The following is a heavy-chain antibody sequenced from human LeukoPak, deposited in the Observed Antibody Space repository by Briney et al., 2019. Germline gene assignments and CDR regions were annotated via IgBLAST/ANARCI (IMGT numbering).Heavy chain of an antibody. V-gene: IGHV3-21*04. D-gene: IGHD1-26*01. CDR2: ISSSSSYI. CDR1: GFTFDDYA. CDR3: ARELREHGVFDI. J-gene: IGHJ3*02. Sequence: GRSLRLSCAASGFTFDDYAMHWVRQAPGKGLEWVSSISSSSSYIYYADSVKGRFSISRDNSKNTVYLQMNSLRAEDTAVYYCARELREHGVFDIWGQGTMVTVSS.